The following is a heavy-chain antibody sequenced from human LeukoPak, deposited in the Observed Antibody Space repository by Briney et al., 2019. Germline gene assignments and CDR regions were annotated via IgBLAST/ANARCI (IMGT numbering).Heavy chain of an antibody. V-gene: IGHV3-74*01. CDR3: AREASDFDL. CDR1: GFSCNSYY. Sequence: PGGSLRLYCAAYGFSCNSYYMQWVRQAQGKGPMWLSWIDIDGINTKYADSVRGRFTISRDNAKNTVYLRMNSVRAEDTAVYYCAREASDFDLWGRGTLVTVSS. CDR2: IDIDGINT. J-gene: IGHJ2*01.